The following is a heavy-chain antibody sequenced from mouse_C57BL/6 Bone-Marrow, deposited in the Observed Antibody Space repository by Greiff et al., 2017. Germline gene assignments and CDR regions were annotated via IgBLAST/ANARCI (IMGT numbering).Heavy chain of an antibody. V-gene: IGHV1-81*01. Sequence: VQVVESGAELARPGASVKLSCKASGYTFTSYGISWVKQRTGQGLEWIGEIYPRSGNTYYNEKFKGKATLTADKSSSTAYMELRSLTSEDSAVYFCARIYYGNYEGLDYWGQGTTLTVSS. CDR2: IYPRSGNT. D-gene: IGHD2-1*01. J-gene: IGHJ2*01. CDR3: ARIYYGNYEGLDY. CDR1: GYTFTSYG.